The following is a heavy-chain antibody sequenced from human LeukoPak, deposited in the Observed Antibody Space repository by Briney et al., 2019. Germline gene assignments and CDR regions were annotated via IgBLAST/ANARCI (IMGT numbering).Heavy chain of an antibody. CDR3: ARTLLNYYDSSGLHP. J-gene: IGHJ5*02. V-gene: IGHV3-48*01. D-gene: IGHD3-22*01. CDR1: GFTFSSYS. CDR2: ISSSSSTI. Sequence: GGSLRLSCAASGFTFSSYSMNWVRQAPGKGLEWVSYISSSSSTIYYADSVKGRFTISRDSAKNSLYLQMNSLRAEDTAVYYCARTLLNYYDSSGLHPWGQGTLVTVSS.